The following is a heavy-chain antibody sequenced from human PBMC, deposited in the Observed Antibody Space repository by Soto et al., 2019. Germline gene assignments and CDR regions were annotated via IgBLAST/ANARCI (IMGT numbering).Heavy chain of an antibody. J-gene: IGHJ4*02. D-gene: IGHD5-12*01. Sequence: ASVKVSCKASGYTFTSYGISWLRQAPGQGLEWMGWISAYNGNTNYAQKLQGRVTMTTDTSTSTAYMELRSLRSDDTAVYYCARAPPFYSGYDFGYWGQGTLVTVSS. CDR3: ARAPPFYSGYDFGY. CDR2: ISAYNGNT. CDR1: GYTFTSYG. V-gene: IGHV1-18*01.